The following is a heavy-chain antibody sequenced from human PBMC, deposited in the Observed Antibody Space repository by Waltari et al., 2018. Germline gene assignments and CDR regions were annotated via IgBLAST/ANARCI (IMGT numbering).Heavy chain of an antibody. CDR2: IYYSGST. V-gene: IGHV4-59*08. CDR1: GGSISSYY. J-gene: IGHJ4*02. Sequence: QVQLQESGPGLVKPSETLSLTCTVSGGSISSYYWSWIRQPPGKGLEWIGYIYYSGSTNYNPSLKSRVTISVDTSKNQFSLKLSSVTAADTAVYYCARLTTGYRTYYLDYWGQGTLVTVSS. D-gene: IGHD3-9*01. CDR3: ARLTTGYRTYYLDY.